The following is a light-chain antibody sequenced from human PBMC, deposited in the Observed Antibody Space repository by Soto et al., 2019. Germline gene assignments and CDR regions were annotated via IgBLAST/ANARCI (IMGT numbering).Light chain of an antibody. V-gene: IGLV1-51*01. CDR2: DNN. CDR3: GTWDSSLSAGGV. J-gene: IGLJ1*01. CDR1: SSNIGNNY. Sequence: QSVLTQPPSVSAAPGQKVTICCSGSSSNIGNNYVSWYQQLPGTAPKLLIYDNNKRPSGIPDRFSGSKSGTSATLGITGLQTGDEADYYCGTWDSSLSAGGVFGTGTKVTV.